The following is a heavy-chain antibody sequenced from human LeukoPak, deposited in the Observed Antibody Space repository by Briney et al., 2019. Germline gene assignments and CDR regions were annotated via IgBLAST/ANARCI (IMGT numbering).Heavy chain of an antibody. Sequence: GGSLRLSCTASGFTFGDYAMSWVRQAPGKGLEWVGFIRSKAYGGTTEYAASVKGRFTISRNDSNSIAYLQMNSLKTEDTAVYYCTSFGYYSDAFDIWGQGTMVTVSS. CDR3: TSFGYYSDAFDI. J-gene: IGHJ3*02. CDR1: GFTFGDYA. CDR2: IRSKAYGGTT. V-gene: IGHV3-49*04. D-gene: IGHD3-10*01.